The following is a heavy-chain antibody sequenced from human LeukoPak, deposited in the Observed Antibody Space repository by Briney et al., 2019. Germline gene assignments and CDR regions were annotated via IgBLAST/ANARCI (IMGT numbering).Heavy chain of an antibody. D-gene: IGHD2-15*01. CDR2: ISGSGGST. Sequence: GGSLRLSCAASGFTFSSYAMRWVRQAPGKGLEWVSAISGSGGSTYYADSVKGRFTISRDNSKNTLYLQMNSLRAEDTAVYYCAKDALGIVVVVAATLGSAFDIWGQGTMVTVSS. J-gene: IGHJ3*02. CDR3: AKDALGIVVVVAATLGSAFDI. CDR1: GFTFSSYA. V-gene: IGHV3-23*01.